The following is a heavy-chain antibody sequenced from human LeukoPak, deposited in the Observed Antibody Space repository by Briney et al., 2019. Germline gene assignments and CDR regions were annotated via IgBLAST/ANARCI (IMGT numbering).Heavy chain of an antibody. D-gene: IGHD3-10*01. CDR3: ARAYYGSGSYYYDY. J-gene: IGHJ4*02. CDR2: INPNSGGT. CDR1: GYTFTGYY. Sequence: GASVRVSCKASGYTFTGYYMHWVRQAPGQGPEWIGRINPNSGGTNCAQKFQGRVTMTRDTSISTAYMELSRLQSDDTAVYYCARAYYGSGSYYYDYWGQGTLVTVSS. V-gene: IGHV1-2*06.